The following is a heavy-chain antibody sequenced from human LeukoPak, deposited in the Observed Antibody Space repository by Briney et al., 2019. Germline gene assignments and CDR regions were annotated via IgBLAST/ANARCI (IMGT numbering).Heavy chain of an antibody. CDR3: AKNNWFDP. V-gene: IGHV4-34*01. CDR2: IHHSVGT. Sequence: SETLSLTCVIYGASFSDYYWSWIRQPPGKGLEWIGEIHHSVGTKYNPSLKSRVTISADTFKNQFSLNLSSVTAADTAVYYCAKNNWFDPWGQGTLVTVSS. CDR1: GASFSDYY. J-gene: IGHJ5*02.